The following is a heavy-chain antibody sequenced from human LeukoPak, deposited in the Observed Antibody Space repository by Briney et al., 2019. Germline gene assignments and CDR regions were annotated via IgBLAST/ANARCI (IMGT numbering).Heavy chain of an antibody. CDR1: GGSFNGYY. D-gene: IGHD1-14*01. Sequence: SETLSLTCAVYGGSFNGYYWSWLRQPPGKGLEWFGEINHSGSTNYNPSLKSRVSVSVDTSKNQFSLKLSSVTAADTAVYYCARFPGGAEYRHYYYMDVWGKGTTVTVSS. CDR3: ARFPGGAEYRHYYYMDV. J-gene: IGHJ6*03. CDR2: INHSGST. V-gene: IGHV4-34*01.